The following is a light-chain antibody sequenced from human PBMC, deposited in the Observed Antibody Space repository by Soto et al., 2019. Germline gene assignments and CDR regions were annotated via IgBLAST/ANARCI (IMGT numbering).Light chain of an antibody. Sequence: DIPIAQSPSTLSASVGDRVPVTCRASQSISSWLAWYQQKPGKAPKLLIYDASSLESGVPSRFSGSGSGTEFTLTISSLQPDDFATYYCQQYNSYSWTFGQGTKVDIK. J-gene: IGKJ1*01. V-gene: IGKV1-5*01. CDR1: QSISSW. CDR3: QQYNSYSWT. CDR2: DAS.